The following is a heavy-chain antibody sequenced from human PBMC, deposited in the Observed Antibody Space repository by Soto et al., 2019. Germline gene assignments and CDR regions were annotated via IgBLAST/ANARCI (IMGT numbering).Heavy chain of an antibody. CDR2: IYYSGST. CDR1: CGSSSSYY. D-gene: IGHD3-3*01. Sequence: LXLTCTVSCGSSSSYYWSWIRQPPGKGLEWIGYIYYSGSTNYNPSLKSRVTISVDTSKNQFSLKLSSVTAADTAVYYCARDRSGFWSGYHYYYYGMDVWGQGTTVTVS. V-gene: IGHV4-59*01. CDR3: ARDRSGFWSGYHYYYYGMDV. J-gene: IGHJ6*02.